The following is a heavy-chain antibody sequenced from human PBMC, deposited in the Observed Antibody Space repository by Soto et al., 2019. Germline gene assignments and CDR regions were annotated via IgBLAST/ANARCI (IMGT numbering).Heavy chain of an antibody. Sequence: QAQLVQSRAELKKPGASVRLSCKTSGYTCTDYFIHWVRQAPGQGLEWMGLISLYLHSTSYAQKIQGRLTVTNDTSTTTVYMELSSLTSEDTAVYWCARELYSCGGDCPYYMDYWGQGTLVTVSS. J-gene: IGHJ4*02. CDR2: ISLYLHST. CDR1: GYTCTDYF. CDR3: ARELYSCGGDCPYYMDY. V-gene: IGHV1-46*01. D-gene: IGHD2-21*02.